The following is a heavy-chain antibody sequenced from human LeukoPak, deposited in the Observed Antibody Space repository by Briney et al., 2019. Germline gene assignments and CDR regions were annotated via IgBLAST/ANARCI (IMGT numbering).Heavy chain of an antibody. J-gene: IGHJ4*02. CDR3: ARDRSSGIAADY. D-gene: IGHD2-15*01. Sequence: ASVKVSCKASGYTFTDSSIHWVRPAPGHGLEWMGWINPNSDGTNYAQKFLGRVTLTRDTSISTAYMELSSLRSDDTALYYCARDRSSGIAADYWGQGTLVTVSS. CDR1: GYTFTDSS. CDR2: INPNSDGT. V-gene: IGHV1-2*02.